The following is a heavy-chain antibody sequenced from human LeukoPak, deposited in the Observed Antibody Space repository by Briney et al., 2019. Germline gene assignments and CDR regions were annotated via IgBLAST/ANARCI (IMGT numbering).Heavy chain of an antibody. Sequence: SETLSLTCTVSGGSISSYYWSWIRQPPGKGLEWIGYIYYSGSINYNPSLKSRVTKSVDTSKNQFSLKLRSVAAADTAVYYCASGGTMVRGVIGYWFDPWGQGTLVTVSS. V-gene: IGHV4-59*08. CDR2: IYYSGSI. D-gene: IGHD3-10*01. J-gene: IGHJ5*02. CDR1: GGSISSYY. CDR3: ASGGTMVRGVIGYWFDP.